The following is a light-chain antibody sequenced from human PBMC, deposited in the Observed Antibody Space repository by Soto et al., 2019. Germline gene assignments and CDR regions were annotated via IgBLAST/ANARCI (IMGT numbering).Light chain of an antibody. CDR1: QSVSSN. Sequence: EIVLTQSPATLSLSPGERATLSCRASQSVSSNLAWYQQKAGQAPRLLIYDASNRATGITARFSGSGSGTDFTLTISSLEPEDFAVYYCQQRSNWPLSFGGGTKVEIK. CDR2: DAS. CDR3: QQRSNWPLS. V-gene: IGKV3-11*01. J-gene: IGKJ4*01.